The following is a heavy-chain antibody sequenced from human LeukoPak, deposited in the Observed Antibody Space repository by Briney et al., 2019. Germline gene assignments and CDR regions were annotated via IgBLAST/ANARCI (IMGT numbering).Heavy chain of an antibody. CDR2: ISGSGGST. CDR1: GFTFSSYA. D-gene: IGHD6-19*01. V-gene: IGHV3-23*01. CDR3: AKDGSSSGWFDY. Sequence: GGSLRLSCAASGFTFSSYAMHWVRQAPGKGLEWVSAISGSGGSTYYADSVKGRFTISRDNSKNTLYLQMNSLRAEDTAVYYCAKDGSSSGWFDYWGQGTLVTVSS. J-gene: IGHJ4*02.